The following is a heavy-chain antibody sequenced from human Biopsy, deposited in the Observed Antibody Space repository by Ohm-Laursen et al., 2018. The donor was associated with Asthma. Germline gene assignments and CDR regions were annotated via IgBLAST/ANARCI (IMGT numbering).Heavy chain of an antibody. J-gene: IGHJ4*02. CDR2: HDHEEGGT. D-gene: IGHD4-17*01. V-gene: IGHV1-24*01. CDR3: ASDFPKDYVRYNFQF. CDR1: GYSLTDLS. Sequence: ASVKVSRKLSGYSLTDLSMHWVRQAPGQGLEWMGGHDHEEGGTVNARRFQGRVTMTEDTSTDTAYMELSSLSSDDTAVYYCASDFPKDYVRYNFQFWGQGTLVTVSS.